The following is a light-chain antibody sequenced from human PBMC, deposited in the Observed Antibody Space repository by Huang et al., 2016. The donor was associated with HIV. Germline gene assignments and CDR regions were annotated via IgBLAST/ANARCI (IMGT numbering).Light chain of an antibody. J-gene: IGKJ2*01. CDR1: QGVGNN. V-gene: IGKV3-15*01. Sequence: EIVMTQSPATRYVSPGERATLSFRASQGVGNNLAWYQQKLGQDPRLLIYGASARSTGLPDGFSGSGSGTEFTLTISSLQSEDFAVYYCQQYNTWPYTFGQGTRLEL. CDR2: GAS. CDR3: QQYNTWPYT.